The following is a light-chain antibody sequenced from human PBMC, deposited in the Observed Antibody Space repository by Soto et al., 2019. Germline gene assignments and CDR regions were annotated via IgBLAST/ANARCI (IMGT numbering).Light chain of an antibody. V-gene: IGKV1-5*01. CDR1: QHIRLR. CDR2: DAS. J-gene: IGKJ1*01. Sequence: VGARVTLTGRDSQHIRLRLAWCQQKPCKAPKLLIYDASSLEIGVPQRFSGSGSGTEFTLTISSLQTDDFSTYYCQQYNSYPWTFGQGTKVDIK. CDR3: QQYNSYPWT.